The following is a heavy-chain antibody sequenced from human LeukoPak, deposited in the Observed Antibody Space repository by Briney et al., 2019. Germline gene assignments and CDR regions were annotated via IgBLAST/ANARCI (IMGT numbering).Heavy chain of an antibody. Sequence: WETLSLTGAVSGGSFSGYYWSWIRQPPGKGLEWIGEINHSGSTNYNPSLKSRVTISVDTSKNQFSLKLSSVTAADTAVYYCARLYGSGSYMPWGQGTLVTVSS. V-gene: IGHV4-34*01. CDR3: ARLYGSGSYMP. D-gene: IGHD3-10*01. CDR1: GGSFSGYY. CDR2: INHSGST. J-gene: IGHJ5*02.